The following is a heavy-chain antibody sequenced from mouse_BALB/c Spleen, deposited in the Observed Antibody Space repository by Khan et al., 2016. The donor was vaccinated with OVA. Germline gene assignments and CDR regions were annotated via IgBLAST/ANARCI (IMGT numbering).Heavy chain of an antibody. CDR3: ARRGLRSDFDY. CDR2: INPSTGYT. D-gene: IGHD1-1*01. CDR1: GYTFINYW. V-gene: IGHV1-7*01. Sequence: QVQLKESGAELAKPGASVKMSCKASGYTFINYWILWVKQRPGQGLEWIGYINPSTGYTEYNQNFKDKATLTADKSSSTAYMQLSSLTSEDSAGYYGARRGLRSDFDYWGQGTTLTVSS. J-gene: IGHJ2*01.